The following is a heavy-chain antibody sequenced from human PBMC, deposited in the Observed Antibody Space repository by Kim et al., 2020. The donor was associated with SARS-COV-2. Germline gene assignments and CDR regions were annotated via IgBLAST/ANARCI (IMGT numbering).Heavy chain of an antibody. J-gene: IGHJ4*02. V-gene: IGHV1-46*01. D-gene: IGHD6-13*01. CDR3: ARDRESSSWQRGFDY. Sequence: QQFQGRVTMTRDTSTSTVYMELSSLRSEETAVYYCARDRESSSWQRGFDYWGQGTLVTVSS.